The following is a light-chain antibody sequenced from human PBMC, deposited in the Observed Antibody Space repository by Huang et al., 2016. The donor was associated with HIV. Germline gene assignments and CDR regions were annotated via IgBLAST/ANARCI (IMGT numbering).Light chain of an antibody. Sequence: IQLTQSPSSLSASVGDRVTITCRASHGISSFLAWYQQKPGKAPKRLMYAASTLHRGVPLRFSGSGSGTDVTLTISSLQPEDFATYYCQQFNNYPLTFGGGTKVEIK. V-gene: IGKV1-9*01. J-gene: IGKJ4*01. CDR2: AAS. CDR3: QQFNNYPLT. CDR1: HGISSF.